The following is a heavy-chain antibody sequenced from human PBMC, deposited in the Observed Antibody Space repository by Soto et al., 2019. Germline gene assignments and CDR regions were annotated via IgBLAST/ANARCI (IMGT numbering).Heavy chain of an antibody. CDR1: GGTFSSYA. D-gene: IGHD3-22*01. Sequence: VKVSCKASGGTFSSYAISWVRQAPGQGLEWMGGIIPIFGTANYAQKFQGRVTITADESTSTAYMELSSLRSEDTAVYYCAGTLYYYDSSGYYYFDYWGQGTLVTVSS. CDR2: IIPIFGTA. CDR3: AGTLYYYDSSGYYYFDY. J-gene: IGHJ4*02. V-gene: IGHV1-69*13.